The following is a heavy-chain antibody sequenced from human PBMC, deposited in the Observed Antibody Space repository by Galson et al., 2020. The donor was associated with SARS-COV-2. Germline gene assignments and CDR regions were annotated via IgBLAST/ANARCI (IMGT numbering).Heavy chain of an antibody. D-gene: IGHD1-1*01. CDR2: IYYSGGT. CDR3: ARVGGNDGWNWFDP. V-gene: IGHV4-59*01. J-gene: IGHJ5*02. CDR1: GGSMSKYY. Sequence: SQILSLTCSVSGGSMSKYYWSWIRQSPGKGLEWIGNIYYSGGTKYNPSLKSRVSMSVDTSENQFSLKLNSVTAADTAVYYCARVGGNDGWNWFDPWGQGTLVTVSS.